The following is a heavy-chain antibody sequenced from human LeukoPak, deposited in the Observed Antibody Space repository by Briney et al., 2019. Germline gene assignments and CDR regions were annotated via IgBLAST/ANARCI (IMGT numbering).Heavy chain of an antibody. J-gene: IGHJ4*02. CDR2: ISGSGGST. Sequence: GGSLRLSCAASGFTFSSYAMSWVRQAPGKGLEWVSAISGSGGSTYYADSVKGRFTISRDNSKNTLYLQMNSLRAEDTVVYYRANKYGSGSYYMEDYWGQGTLVTVSS. CDR1: GFTFSSYA. D-gene: IGHD3-10*01. V-gene: IGHV3-23*01. CDR3: ANKYGSGSYYMEDY.